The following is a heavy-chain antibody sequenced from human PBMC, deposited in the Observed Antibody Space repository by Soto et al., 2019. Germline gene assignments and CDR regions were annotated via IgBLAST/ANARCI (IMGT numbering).Heavy chain of an antibody. CDR1: GFTFSSYS. CDR3: ARADYYYYYMDV. J-gene: IGHJ6*03. V-gene: IGHV3-48*01. CDR2: ISSSSSTI. Sequence: GGSLRLSYAASGFTFSSYSMNWVRQAPGKGLEWVSYISSSSSTIYYADSVKGRFTISRDNAKNSLYLQMNSLRAEDTAVYYCARADYYYYYMDVWGKGTTVTVSS.